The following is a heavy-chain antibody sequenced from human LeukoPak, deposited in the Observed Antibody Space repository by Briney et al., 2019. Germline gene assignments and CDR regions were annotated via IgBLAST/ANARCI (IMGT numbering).Heavy chain of an antibody. Sequence: ASVKVSCKSSGFTFTDEYIHWVRQAAGQGLEWMGWINPYSGAINYAQKFQGRVTLTRDTSISTAYMELSRLTSGDTAVYYCARDPKSQLLLEYWGQGTLVTVSS. D-gene: IGHD2-2*01. V-gene: IGHV1-2*02. CDR2: INPYSGAI. CDR3: ARDPKSQLLLEY. CDR1: GFTFTDEY. J-gene: IGHJ4*02.